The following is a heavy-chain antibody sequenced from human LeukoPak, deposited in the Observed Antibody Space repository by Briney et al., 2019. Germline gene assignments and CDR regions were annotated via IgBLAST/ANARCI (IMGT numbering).Heavy chain of an antibody. CDR1: GFTFSSYW. CDR3: ARRYCSGGSCNYYYGMDV. V-gene: IGHV3-7*01. J-gene: IGHJ6*02. CDR2: IKQDGSEK. Sequence: GGSLRLSCAASGFTFSSYWMSWVRQAPGKGLEWVANIKQDGSEKYYVDSVKGRFTISRDNAKSSLYLQMNSLRAEDTAVYYCARRYCSGGSCNYYYGMDVWGQGTTVTVSS. D-gene: IGHD2-15*01.